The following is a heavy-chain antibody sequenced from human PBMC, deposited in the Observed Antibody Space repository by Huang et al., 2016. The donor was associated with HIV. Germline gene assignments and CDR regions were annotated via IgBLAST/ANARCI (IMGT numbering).Heavy chain of an antibody. CDR2: INHAGVT. Sequence: QVQLEQWGAGLLKPSENLSLTCAVYGGAFSGYFWNWIRQSPGKGLEWIGQINHAGVTDYNPSLKSRANISVDTSKNQFSLKLTSVTVADTAIYYCAREIMISFGGPFDSWGHGNLVTVSS. CDR3: AREIMISFGGPFDS. D-gene: IGHD3-16*01. CDR1: GGAFSGYF. V-gene: IGHV4-34*02. J-gene: IGHJ5*01.